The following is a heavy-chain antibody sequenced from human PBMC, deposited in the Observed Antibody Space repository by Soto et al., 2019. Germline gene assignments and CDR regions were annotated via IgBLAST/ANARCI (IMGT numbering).Heavy chain of an antibody. CDR3: AKDLHWYYDILTAENWFDP. CDR1: GFTFSSYG. D-gene: IGHD3-9*01. Sequence: GGSLRLSCAASGFTFSSYGMHWVRQAPGKGLEWVAVISYDGSNKYYADSVKGRFTISRDNSKNTLYLQMNSLRAEDTAVYYCAKDLHWYYDILTAENWFDPWGQGTLVTVPQ. J-gene: IGHJ5*02. V-gene: IGHV3-30*18. CDR2: ISYDGSNK.